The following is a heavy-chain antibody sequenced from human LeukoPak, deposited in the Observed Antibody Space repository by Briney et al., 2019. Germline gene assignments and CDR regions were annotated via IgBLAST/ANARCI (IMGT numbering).Heavy chain of an antibody. Sequence: SETLSLTCTVSGGSIGSSSYYWGWIRQPPGKGLEWIGSIYYSGSTYYNPSLKSRVTISVDTSKNQFSLKLSSVTAADTAVYYCARLGYSRSPDYWGQETLVTVSS. CDR1: GGSIGSSSYY. D-gene: IGHD6-13*01. CDR2: IYYSGST. CDR3: ARLGYSRSPDY. V-gene: IGHV4-39*01. J-gene: IGHJ4*02.